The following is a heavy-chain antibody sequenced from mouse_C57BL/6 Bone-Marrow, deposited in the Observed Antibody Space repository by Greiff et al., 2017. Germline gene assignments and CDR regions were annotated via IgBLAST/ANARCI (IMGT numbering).Heavy chain of an antibody. J-gene: IGHJ4*01. CDR3: ARWDGYRTLAMDY. D-gene: IGHD2-3*01. V-gene: IGHV1-64*01. CDR2: IHPNSGST. Sequence: VQLQQPGAELVKPGASVKLSCKASGYTFTSYWMHWVKQRPGQGLEWIGMIHPNSGSTNYNEKFKSKATLTVDKSSSTAYMQLSSLTSEDSAVYYSARWDGYRTLAMDYGGQGTSVTVSS. CDR1: GYTFTSYW.